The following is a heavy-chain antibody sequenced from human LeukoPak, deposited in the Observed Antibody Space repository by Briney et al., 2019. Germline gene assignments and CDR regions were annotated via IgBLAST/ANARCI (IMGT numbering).Heavy chain of an antibody. V-gene: IGHV4-34*01. Sequence: SETLSLTCAVYGGSFSGYYWSWIRQPPGKGLEWIGEINHSGSTNYNPSLKSRVTISVDTSKNQFSLKLRSVTAADTAVYYCARVALKAGGYWGQGTLVTVSS. D-gene: IGHD3-10*01. J-gene: IGHJ4*02. CDR1: GGSFSGYY. CDR2: INHSGST. CDR3: ARVALKAGGY.